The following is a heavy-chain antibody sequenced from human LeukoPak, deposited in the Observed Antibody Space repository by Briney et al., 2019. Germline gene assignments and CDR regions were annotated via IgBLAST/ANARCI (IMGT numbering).Heavy chain of an antibody. V-gene: IGHV1-18*01. D-gene: IGHD1-26*01. CDR2: ISAYNGNT. Sequence: ASVKVSCKASGGTFSSYAISWVRQAPGQGLEWMGWISAYNGNTNYAQKLQGRVTMTTDTSTSTAYMELRSLRSDDTAVYYCARVGPVGDKGDAFDIWGQGTMVTVSS. CDR3: ARVGPVGDKGDAFDI. CDR1: GGTFSSYA. J-gene: IGHJ3*02.